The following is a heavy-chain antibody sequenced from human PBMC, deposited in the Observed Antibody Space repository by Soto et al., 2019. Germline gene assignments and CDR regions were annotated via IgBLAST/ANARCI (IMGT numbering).Heavy chain of an antibody. J-gene: IGHJ5*02. Sequence: GGSLRLSCAASGFTLSNAWMSWVRQAPGKGLEWVGRIKSKTDGGTTDYAAPVKGTFTISSDDSKNTLYLQMNSLKTEDTAVYYCNTVSELLVGASGWFDPWGQGTLVTVSS. D-gene: IGHD1-26*01. CDR2: IKSKTDGGTT. V-gene: IGHV3-15*01. CDR1: GFTLSNAW. CDR3: NTVSELLVGASGWFDP.